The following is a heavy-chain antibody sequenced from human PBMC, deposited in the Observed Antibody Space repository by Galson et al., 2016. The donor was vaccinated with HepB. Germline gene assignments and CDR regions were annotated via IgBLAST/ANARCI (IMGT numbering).Heavy chain of an antibody. CDR2: ISSDGVYT. J-gene: IGHJ4*02. D-gene: IGHD6-19*01. CDR1: GFTFRDFP. CDR3: AKGVAGKGFDY. Sequence: SLRLSCAASGFTFRDFPMVWVRQAPGQGLEWVSSISSDGVYTYYADSLKGRFTISRDNSKNTLHLQMNSLRAEDTAVYYCAKGVAGKGFDYWGQGTLVTVSS. V-gene: IGHV3-23*01.